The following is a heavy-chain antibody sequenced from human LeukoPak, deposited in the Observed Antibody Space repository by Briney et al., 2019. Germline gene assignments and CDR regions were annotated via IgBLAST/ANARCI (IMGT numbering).Heavy chain of an antibody. Sequence: SSETLSLTCTVSGGSISGYYWTWIRQPPGKGLEWMGYVYYSGSTSYNPSLKSRVTMSVDTSKNQFSLKLSSVTAADTAAYYCARYFCSGGRCSHFDYWGQGTLVTVSS. V-gene: IGHV4-59*08. CDR1: GGSISGYY. CDR3: ARYFCSGGRCSHFDY. J-gene: IGHJ4*02. D-gene: IGHD2-15*01. CDR2: VYYSGST.